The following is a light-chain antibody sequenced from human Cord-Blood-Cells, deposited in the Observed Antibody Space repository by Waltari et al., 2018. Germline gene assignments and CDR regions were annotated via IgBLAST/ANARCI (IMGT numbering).Light chain of an antibody. CDR2: KAS. V-gene: IGKV1-5*03. CDR3: QQYNSYLT. J-gene: IGKJ4*01. CDR1: QSISSW. Sequence: DIQMTPSPSTLSASVGDRVAITCRASQSISSWLAWYQQKQGKAPKLLIYKASSLESGVPSRFSGSGSGTEFTLTISSLQPDDFATYYCQQYNSYLTFGGGTKVEIK.